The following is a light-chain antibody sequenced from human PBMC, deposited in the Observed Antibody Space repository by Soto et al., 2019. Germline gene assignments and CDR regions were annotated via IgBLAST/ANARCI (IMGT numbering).Light chain of an antibody. Sequence: QSVLTRPASVSGSPGQSITISCTGSGRDIGAYDYVSWYQQHPGKAPKLLIYGVNNRPSGVSYRFSASKSAFTASLTISGLQAEDEAHYYCSSYTTSYFYVFGPGTQLTVL. CDR1: GRDIGAYDY. CDR3: SSYTTSYFYV. J-gene: IGLJ7*01. V-gene: IGLV2-14*01. CDR2: GVN.